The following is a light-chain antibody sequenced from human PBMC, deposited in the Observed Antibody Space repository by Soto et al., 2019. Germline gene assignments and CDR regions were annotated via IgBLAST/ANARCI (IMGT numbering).Light chain of an antibody. CDR2: DVN. CDR3: SSYTSSSTSYV. J-gene: IGLJ1*01. Sequence: QSVLTQPASVSGSPGQSITISCTGTSSDVGGYNYVSWYQQHPGKAPKLVIYDVNNWPSGVSYRFSGSKSGNTASLTISGLQAEDEADYYCSSYTSSSTSYVFGTGTKLTVL. V-gene: IGLV2-14*01. CDR1: SSDVGGYNY.